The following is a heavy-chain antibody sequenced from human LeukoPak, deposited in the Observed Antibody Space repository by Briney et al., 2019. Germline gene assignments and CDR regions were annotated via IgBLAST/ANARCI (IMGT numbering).Heavy chain of an antibody. V-gene: IGHV3-7*01. CDR2: VKEDGSEK. CDR3: ARGELGICDY. J-gene: IGHJ4*02. CDR1: GISISSYW. Sequence: GGSLRLSCAASGISISSYWMTWVRQAPGKGLEWVANVKEDGSEKYYVDSVKGRFTISRDNAKNSLYLQMNSLRAEDTAVYYCARGELGICDYWGQGTLVTVSS. D-gene: IGHD7-27*01.